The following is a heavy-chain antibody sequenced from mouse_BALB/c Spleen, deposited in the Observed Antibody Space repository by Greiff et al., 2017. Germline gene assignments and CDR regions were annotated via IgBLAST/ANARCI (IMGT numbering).Heavy chain of an antibody. J-gene: IGHJ3*01. V-gene: IGHV1S81*02. CDR2: INPSNGGT. D-gene: IGHD3-1*01. Sequence: QVQLQQSGAELVKPGASVTLSCTASGYTFTSYYMYWVKQRPGQGLEWIGEINPSNGGTNFNEKFKSKATLTVDKSSSTAYMQLSSLTSEDSAVYYWTRSGLGAYWGQGTRVTVSA. CDR3: TRSGLGAY. CDR1: GYTFTSYY.